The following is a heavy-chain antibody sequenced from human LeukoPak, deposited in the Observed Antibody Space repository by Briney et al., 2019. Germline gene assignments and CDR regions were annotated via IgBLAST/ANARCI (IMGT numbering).Heavy chain of an antibody. V-gene: IGHV3-74*01. CDR2: IASDGSST. CDR3: ARIGYSSSSLDL. D-gene: IGHD6-6*01. CDR1: GFTFSSYW. J-gene: IGHJ4*02. Sequence: PGGSLRLSCAASGFTFSSYWMNWVRQAPGKGLVWVSRIASDGSSTTYADSVKGRFSISRDNAKNSVYLQMNSLRAEDTAIYNCARIGYSSSSLDLWGRGTLVTVSS.